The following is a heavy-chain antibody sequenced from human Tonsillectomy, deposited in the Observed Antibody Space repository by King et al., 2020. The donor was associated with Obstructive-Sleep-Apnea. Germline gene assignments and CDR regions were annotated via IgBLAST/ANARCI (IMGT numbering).Heavy chain of an antibody. Sequence: VQLVESGGGVVQPGRSLRLSCAASGFSFSSYVMHWVRQAPGKGLEWVAVISYDGSNKYYADSVKGRFTISRDNSKNTLYLQMNSLRAEDTAVYYCAKGASGYGDFDYWGHGTLVTVSS. D-gene: IGHD5-12*01. J-gene: IGHJ4*01. CDR1: GFSFSSYV. CDR3: AKGASGYGDFDY. CDR2: ISYDGSNK. V-gene: IGHV3-30*18.